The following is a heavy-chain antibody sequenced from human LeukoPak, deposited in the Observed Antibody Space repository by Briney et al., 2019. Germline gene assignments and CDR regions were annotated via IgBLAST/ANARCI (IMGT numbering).Heavy chain of an antibody. D-gene: IGHD6-6*01. CDR2: ISSSSSYI. V-gene: IGHV3-21*01. J-gene: IGHJ6*03. CDR3: ARDYSSSSYYYYYMDV. CDR1: GFTFSSYS. Sequence: GGSLRLSCAASGFTFSSYSMNWVRQAPGKGLEWVSSISSSSSYIYYADSVKGRFTISRDNAKNSLYLQMNSLRAEDTAVYCCARDYSSSSYYYYYMDVWGKGTTVTVSS.